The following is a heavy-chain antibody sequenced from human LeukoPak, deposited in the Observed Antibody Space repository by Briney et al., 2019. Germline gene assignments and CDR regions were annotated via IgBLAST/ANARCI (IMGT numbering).Heavy chain of an antibody. CDR3: AHRQVYYYGSGSYGYFDY. D-gene: IGHD3-10*01. CDR1: GFSLSTSGVG. CDR2: IYWGDDK. J-gene: IGHJ4*02. V-gene: IGHV2-5*02. Sequence: KESGPTLVKPTQTLTLTCTFSGFSLSTSGVGVGWIRQPPGKALEWLALIYWGDDKRYSPSLKSRLTITKDTSKNQVVLTMTNMDPVDTATYYCAHRQVYYYGSGSYGYFDYWGQGTLVTVSS.